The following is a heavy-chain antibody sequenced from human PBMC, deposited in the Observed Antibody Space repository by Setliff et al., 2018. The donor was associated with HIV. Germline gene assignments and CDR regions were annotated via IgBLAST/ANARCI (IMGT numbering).Heavy chain of an antibody. J-gene: IGHJ3*02. CDR2: IYHSGNT. Sequence: ASETLSLTCTVSGDSISSDFYWGWIRQHPGKGLEWIGSIYHSGNTYYMPSLQSRVTISVDMSKNQFSLNLNSVTAADTAVYYCARGQGCGGGCHYAFEMWGQGTMVTVS. D-gene: IGHD2-21*02. CDR3: ARGQGCGGGCHYAFEM. CDR1: GDSISSDFY. V-gene: IGHV4-38-2*02.